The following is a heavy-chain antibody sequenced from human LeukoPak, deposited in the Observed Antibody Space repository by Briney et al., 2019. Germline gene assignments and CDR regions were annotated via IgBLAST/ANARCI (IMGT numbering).Heavy chain of an antibody. CDR1: GGSISSYY. CDR2: IHTCGST. CDR3: ARDNSGSYTPDAFDI. Sequence: SETLSLTCTVSGGSISSYYWRWIRQPAGKGLEWIGRIHTCGSTNYNPSLKSRVTMSVDTSKNQFSLKLSSVTAADTAVYYCARDNSGSYTPDAFDIWGQGTMVTVSS. J-gene: IGHJ3*02. D-gene: IGHD1-26*01. V-gene: IGHV4-4*07.